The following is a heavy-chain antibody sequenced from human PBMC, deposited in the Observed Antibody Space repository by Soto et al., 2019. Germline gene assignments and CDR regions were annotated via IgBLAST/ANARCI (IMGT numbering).Heavy chain of an antibody. CDR1: GYTFTSYG. D-gene: IGHD3-10*01. CDR2: ISAYNGNT. CDR3: AIDAVLWFGELLFDY. Sequence: ASVKVSCKASGYTFTSYGISWVRQAPGQGLEWMGWISAYNGNTNYAQKLQGRVTMTTDTSTSTAYMELRSLRSDDTAVYYCAIDAVLWFGELLFDYWGQGTRVTVAS. V-gene: IGHV1-18*01. J-gene: IGHJ4*02.